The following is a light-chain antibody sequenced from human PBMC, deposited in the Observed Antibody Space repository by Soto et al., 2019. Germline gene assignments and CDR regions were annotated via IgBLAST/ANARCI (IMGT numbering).Light chain of an antibody. J-gene: IGKJ1*01. V-gene: IGKV3D-20*02. CDR2: DAS. Sequence: EIVLTQSPGTLSLSPGERTTLSCSASQSVSSDFLAWYQQKPGQAPRLLIYDASNRATGIPDRFSGSGSGTEFTLTISSLQSEDFAVYYCQQRSNWPPTFGQGTKVDIK. CDR3: QQRSNWPPT. CDR1: QSVSSDF.